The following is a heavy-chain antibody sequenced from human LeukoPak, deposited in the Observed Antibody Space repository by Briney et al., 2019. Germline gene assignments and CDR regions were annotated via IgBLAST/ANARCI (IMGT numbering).Heavy chain of an antibody. Sequence: GGSLRLSCAASGFTFSSYSMNWVRQAPGKGLEWVANIKQDGSEKYYVDSVKGRFTISRDNAKNSLYLQMNSLRAEDTAVYYCARDIVLMVGFWDYWGQGTLVTVSS. CDR3: ARDIVLMVGFWDY. CDR2: IKQDGSEK. V-gene: IGHV3-7*05. J-gene: IGHJ4*02. CDR1: GFTFSSYS. D-gene: IGHD2-8*01.